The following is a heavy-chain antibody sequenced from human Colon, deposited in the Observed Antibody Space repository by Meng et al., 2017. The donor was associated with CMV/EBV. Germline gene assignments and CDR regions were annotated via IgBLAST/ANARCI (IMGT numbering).Heavy chain of an antibody. J-gene: IGHJ3*01. CDR3: AREPSHAAFDL. Sequence: GESLKISCVASGFSFSNYAMNWVRQAPGKGLEYVSSITTSGDYVFYADSVKGRFIISRDNAKNLLSLQMDSLTAGDTAVYYCAREPSHAAFDLWGQGTMVTVSS. CDR1: GFSFSNYA. V-gene: IGHV3-21*01. CDR2: ITTSGDYV.